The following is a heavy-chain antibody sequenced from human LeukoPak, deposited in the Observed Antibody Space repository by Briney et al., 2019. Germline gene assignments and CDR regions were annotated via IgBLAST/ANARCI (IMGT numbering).Heavy chain of an antibody. D-gene: IGHD3-10*01. CDR1: GYTFTSYD. CDR3: ARVGEFLMDY. J-gene: IGHJ4*02. Sequence: ASVKVSCKASGYTFTSYDINRVRQATGQGLEWVGWMNPNSGNTGYAQKFRGRVTMTRNTSISTAYMELSSLRSEDTAVYYCARVGEFLMDYWGQGTLVTVSS. CDR2: MNPNSGNT. V-gene: IGHV1-8*01.